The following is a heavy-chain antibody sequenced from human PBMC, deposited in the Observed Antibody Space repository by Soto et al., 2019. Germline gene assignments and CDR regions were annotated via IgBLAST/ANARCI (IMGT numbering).Heavy chain of an antibody. Sequence: PSETLSLTCTVSGGSISSYYWSWIRQPPGKGLEWIGYIYYSGSTNYNPSLKSRVTISVDTSKNQFSLKLSSVTAADTAVYYCARDQKWEPGYYYYGMDVWGQGTKVTVSS. CDR2: IYYSGST. CDR3: ARDQKWEPGYYYYGMDV. V-gene: IGHV4-59*01. D-gene: IGHD1-26*01. J-gene: IGHJ6*02. CDR1: GGSISSYY.